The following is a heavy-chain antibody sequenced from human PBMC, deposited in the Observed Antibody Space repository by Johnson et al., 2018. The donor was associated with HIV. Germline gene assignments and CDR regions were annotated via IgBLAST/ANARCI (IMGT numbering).Heavy chain of an antibody. CDR3: ATPQEGYSAFDI. V-gene: IGHV3-15*01. D-gene: IGHD2-15*01. CDR2: IKSTGAGGTI. CDR1: GFTFDDYG. J-gene: IGHJ3*02. Sequence: VQLVESGGGVVRPGGSLRLSCAASGFTFDDYGMSWVRQVPGKGLEWVGRIKSTGAGGTIDYAAPVKGRFTISRDDSKNTLYLEMNNLKSEDTAVYYCATPQEGYSAFDIWGQGTVVTVSS.